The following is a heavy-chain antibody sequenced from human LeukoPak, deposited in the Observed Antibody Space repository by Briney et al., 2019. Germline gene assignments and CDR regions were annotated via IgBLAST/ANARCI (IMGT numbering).Heavy chain of an antibody. CDR2: INAGNGNT. CDR1: GYTFTSYA. D-gene: IGHD4-11*01. J-gene: IGHJ5*02. CDR3: ARDLTTVSWFDP. Sequence: ASVKVSCKASGYTFTSYAMHWVRQAPGQRLEWMGWINAGNGNTKYSQKFQGRVTITRDTSASTAYMELSSLRSEDTAMYYCARDLTTVSWFDPWGQGTLVTVSS. V-gene: IGHV1-3*01.